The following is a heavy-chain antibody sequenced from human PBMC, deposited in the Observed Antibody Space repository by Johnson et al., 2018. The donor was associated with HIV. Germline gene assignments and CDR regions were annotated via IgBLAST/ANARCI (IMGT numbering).Heavy chain of an antibody. J-gene: IGHJ3*02. V-gene: IGHV3-11*01. CDR3: AKGRGFGWGWALGAHDAFDI. CDR2: ISSSGSTI. CDR1: GFTFSDYY. D-gene: IGHD3-10*01. Sequence: QVQVVESGGGLVKPGGSLRLSCAASGFTFSDYYMSWIRQAPGKGLEWVSSISSSGSTIYYAYSVRGRFTISSNDSKNTLFLQMNSLRAEDTAVDYWAKGRGFGWGWALGAHDAFDIWGQGTMVTVSS.